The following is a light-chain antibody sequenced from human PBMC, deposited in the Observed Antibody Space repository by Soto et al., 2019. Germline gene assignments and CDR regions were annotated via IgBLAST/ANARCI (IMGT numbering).Light chain of an antibody. Sequence: DVVMTQSPLSLPVTLGQPATISCRSSQGLVYSDGNTYLSWFQQRPGQSPRRLISKISIRVSGVPDRFSVSGSVTEFTLKISRVEAEDVGVDYCLQGTLWPWTFGQGTRGEIK. CDR1: QGLVYSDGNTY. CDR3: LQGTLWPWT. J-gene: IGKJ1*01. V-gene: IGKV2-30*01. CDR2: KIS.